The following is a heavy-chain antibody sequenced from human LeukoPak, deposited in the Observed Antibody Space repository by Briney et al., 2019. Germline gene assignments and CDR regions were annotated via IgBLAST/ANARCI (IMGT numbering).Heavy chain of an antibody. D-gene: IGHD2-2*01. Sequence: TSVKVSCKASGFTFNSSAIQWVRQGRGQRRERIGWIVVGSGNTNYAQKFQDRVTITKDMSTMTAYMELSSLRSEDTALYYCAAVFFSSTVPYFDHWAQGTLVTVSS. J-gene: IGHJ4*02. CDR3: AAVFFSSTVPYFDH. CDR1: GFTFNSSA. V-gene: IGHV1-58*02. CDR2: IVVGSGNT.